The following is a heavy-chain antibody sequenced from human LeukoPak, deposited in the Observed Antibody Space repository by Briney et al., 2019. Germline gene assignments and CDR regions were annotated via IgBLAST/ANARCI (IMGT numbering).Heavy chain of an antibody. D-gene: IGHD6-19*01. CDR2: IYYSGST. J-gene: IGHJ6*03. V-gene: IGHV4-59*01. CDR1: GGSISSYY. Sequence: PSETLSLTCTVSGGSISSYYWSWIRQPPGKGLEWVGYIYYSGSTNYNPSLKSRATQSVDTSKNQFSLKLSSVTAADTAVYYCASLRTHSSGWYEGYYYYMDVWGKGTMVTVSS. CDR3: ASLRTHSSGWYEGYYYYMDV.